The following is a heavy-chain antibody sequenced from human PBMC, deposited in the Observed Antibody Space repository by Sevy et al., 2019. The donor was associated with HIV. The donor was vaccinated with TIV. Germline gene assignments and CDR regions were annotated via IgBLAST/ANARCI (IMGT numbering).Heavy chain of an antibody. Sequence: GGSLRLSCAASGFTFSSYAMHWVRQAPGKGLEWVAVISYDGSNKYYADSVKGRFTISRDISKNTLYLQMNSLRAEDTAVYYCARVVATVTSDYFDYWGQGTLVTVSS. CDR2: ISYDGSNK. J-gene: IGHJ4*02. D-gene: IGHD4-17*01. CDR3: ARVVATVTSDYFDY. CDR1: GFTFSSYA. V-gene: IGHV3-30*01.